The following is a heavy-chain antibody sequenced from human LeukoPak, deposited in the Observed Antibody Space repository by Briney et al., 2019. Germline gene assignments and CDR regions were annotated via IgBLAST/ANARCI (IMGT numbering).Heavy chain of an antibody. CDR2: IYTSGST. Sequence: SETLSLTCTVPGGSISSYYWSWIRQPAGKGLEWIGRIYTSGSTNYNPSLKSRVTMSVDTSKNQFSLKLSSVTAADTAVYYCARDPPSGPRAVAGTNDAFDIWGQGTMVTVSS. D-gene: IGHD6-19*01. V-gene: IGHV4-4*07. CDR1: GGSISSYY. J-gene: IGHJ3*02. CDR3: ARDPPSGPRAVAGTNDAFDI.